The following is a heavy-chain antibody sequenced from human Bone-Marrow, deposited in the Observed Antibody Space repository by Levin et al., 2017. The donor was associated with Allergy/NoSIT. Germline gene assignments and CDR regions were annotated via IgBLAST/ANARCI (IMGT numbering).Heavy chain of an antibody. D-gene: IGHD1-26*01. V-gene: IGHV3-53*01. CDR2: IYSGGDT. J-gene: IGHJ4*02. Sequence: PSETLSLTCAASGFTVRNYMRWFRQAPGKGLEWVSLIYSGGDTRYADSVKGRFTISSDTSKNTPSLQMNSLRTDDTAVYYCARDGGVTVGGDYWGQGTLVTVSS. CDR1: GFTVRNY. CDR3: ARDGGVTVGGDY.